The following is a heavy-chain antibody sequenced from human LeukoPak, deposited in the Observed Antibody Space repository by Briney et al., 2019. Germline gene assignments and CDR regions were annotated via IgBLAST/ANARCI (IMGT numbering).Heavy chain of an antibody. V-gene: IGHV1-69*05. J-gene: IGHJ4*02. CDR1: GGTFSSYA. D-gene: IGHD3-3*01. CDR3: ATLTPWSGDDGGDLDY. Sequence: ASVKVSCKASGGTFSSYAISWVRQAPGQGLEWMGEIIPIFGTANYAQKFQGRVTITTDESTSTAYMELSSLRSEDTAVYYCATLTPWSGDDGGDLDYWGQGTLVTVSS. CDR2: IIPIFGTA.